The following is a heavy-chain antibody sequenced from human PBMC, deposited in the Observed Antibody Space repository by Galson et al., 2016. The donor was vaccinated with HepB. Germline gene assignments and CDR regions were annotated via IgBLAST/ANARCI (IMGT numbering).Heavy chain of an antibody. CDR2: IIPIFGTP. CDR1: GGTFNSYA. D-gene: IGHD3-10*01. J-gene: IGHJ3*02. CDR3: ASGGVRSYGSGSSAGHAFDI. V-gene: IGHV1-69*13. Sequence: SVKVSCKASGGTFNSYAISWVRQAPGQGLEWMGEIIPIFGTPNYAQKFQGRVTIIADESTSTGYMELSSLTSEDTAVYYCASGGVRSYGSGSSAGHAFDIWGQGTVVTVSS.